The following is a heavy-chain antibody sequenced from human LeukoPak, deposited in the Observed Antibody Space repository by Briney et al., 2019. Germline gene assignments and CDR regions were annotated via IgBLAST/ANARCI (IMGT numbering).Heavy chain of an antibody. CDR2: ISDSSDFT. CDR3: GRGKASGGYSEYGLDALEM. J-gene: IGHJ3*02. V-gene: IGHV3-11*06. D-gene: IGHD1-26*01. CDR1: GFTFSDFF. Sequence: GGSLRLSCAASGFTFSDFFMTWIRQAPGKGLEWVSYISDSSDFTAYSDSVEGRFTISRDNARNSLYLQMNSLRTEDTAVYYCGRGKASGGYSEYGLDALEMWGQGTMVTVSS.